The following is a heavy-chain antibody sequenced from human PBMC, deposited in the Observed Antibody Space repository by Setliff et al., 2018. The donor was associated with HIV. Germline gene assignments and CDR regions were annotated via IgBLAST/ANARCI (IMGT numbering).Heavy chain of an antibody. CDR1: GVSTSSSSYY. CDR2: ISYSGST. CDR3: ARLPRQLLKGAAAYFDY. J-gene: IGHJ4*02. V-gene: IGHV4-39*02. Sequence: SETLSLTCIVSGVSTSSSSYYWGWIRQPPGKGLEWIGYISYSGSTYYNPSLKSRITISADTSKNHFSLRLTSVTAADTAVYYCARLPRQLLKGAAAYFDYWGQGTLVTVSS. D-gene: IGHD5-18*01.